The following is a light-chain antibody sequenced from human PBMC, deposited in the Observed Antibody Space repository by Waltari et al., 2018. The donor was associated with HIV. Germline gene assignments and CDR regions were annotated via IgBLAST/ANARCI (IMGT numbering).Light chain of an antibody. J-gene: IGKJ1*01. Sequence: ENVLTQSPGTLSLSPGDTATLSCRATQSVTTNFLAWYQQKPGQAPRLLIYGGSNRATGIPDRFSCRGAGTDFTLTISRLEPEDFAVYYCHQYSSSYQTFGQGTKVEI. CDR1: QSVTTNF. CDR3: HQYSSSYQT. CDR2: GGS. V-gene: IGKV3-20*01.